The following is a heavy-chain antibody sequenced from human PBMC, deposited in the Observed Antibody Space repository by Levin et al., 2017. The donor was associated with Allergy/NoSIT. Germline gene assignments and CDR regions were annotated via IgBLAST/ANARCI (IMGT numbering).Heavy chain of an antibody. V-gene: IGHV4-34*01. Sequence: SSETLSLTCAVYGGSFSGYYWSWIRQPPGKGLEWIGEINHSGSTNYNPSLKSRVTISVDTSKNQFSLKLSSVTAADTAVYYCARGRRAYSSSMLGESFDYWGQGTLVTVSS. CDR3: ARGRRAYSSSMLGESFDY. J-gene: IGHJ4*02. D-gene: IGHD6-13*01. CDR1: GGSFSGYY. CDR2: INHSGST.